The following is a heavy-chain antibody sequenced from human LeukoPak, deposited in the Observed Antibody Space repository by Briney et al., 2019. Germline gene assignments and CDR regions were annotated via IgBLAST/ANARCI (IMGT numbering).Heavy chain of an antibody. Sequence: ASVTVSCKASGGTFSSYAISWVRQAPGQGLEWMGGIIPIFGTANYAQKFQGRVTITADESTSTAYMELSSLRSEDTAVYYCARDPRPAYDFWSGYYRNWFDPWGQGTLVTVSS. V-gene: IGHV1-69*13. CDR3: ARDPRPAYDFWSGYYRNWFDP. D-gene: IGHD3-3*01. CDR1: GGTFSSYA. CDR2: IIPIFGTA. J-gene: IGHJ5*02.